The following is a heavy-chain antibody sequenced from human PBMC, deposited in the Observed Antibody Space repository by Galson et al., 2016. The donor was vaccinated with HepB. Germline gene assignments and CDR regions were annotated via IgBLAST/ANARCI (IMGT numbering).Heavy chain of an antibody. V-gene: IGHV3-53*01. CDR3: AREFQYEGRGFAYKRPFDY. Sequence: SLRLSCAASGFSVSKFYLIWVRQAPGEGLEWISTIYNDGSTHYADSVRGRFTFSRGNSKNTLYLQMNNLRADDTAVYYCAREFQYEGRGFAYKRPFDYWGQGTLVTVAS. CDR2: IYNDGST. J-gene: IGHJ4*02. CDR1: GFSVSKFY. D-gene: IGHD3-22*01.